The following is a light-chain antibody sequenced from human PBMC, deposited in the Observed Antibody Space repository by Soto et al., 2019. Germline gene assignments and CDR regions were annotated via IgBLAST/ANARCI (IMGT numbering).Light chain of an antibody. CDR2: DTS. V-gene: IGKV3-15*01. CDR1: QRVSNK. J-gene: IGKJ5*01. Sequence: EIKMTQSPSSLSVFPGERVTISCRSGQRVSNKLAGYQQKPAQAHRLMIYDTSTRATRSPASFSGSGSGTEFTHTISSLQSEDFAVYYCQQYRNWPTITFGQGTKLDIK. CDR3: QQYRNWPTIT.